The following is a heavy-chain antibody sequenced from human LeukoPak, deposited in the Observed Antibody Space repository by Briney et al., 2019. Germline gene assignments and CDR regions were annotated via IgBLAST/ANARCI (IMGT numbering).Heavy chain of an antibody. Sequence: GGSLRLSCAASGFTFSSYSMHWVRQAPGKGLEWVSSISSSSSYIYYADSVKGRFTISRDNAKNSLYLQMNSLRAEDTAVYYCAREGYDSSGRDAFDIWGQGTMVTVSS. J-gene: IGHJ3*02. CDR2: ISSSSSYI. CDR3: AREGYDSSGRDAFDI. V-gene: IGHV3-21*01. CDR1: GFTFSSYS. D-gene: IGHD3-22*01.